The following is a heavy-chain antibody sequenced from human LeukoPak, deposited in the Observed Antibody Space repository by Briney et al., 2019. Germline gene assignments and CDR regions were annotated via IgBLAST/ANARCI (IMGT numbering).Heavy chain of an antibody. J-gene: IGHJ4*02. V-gene: IGHV4-59*01. CDR1: GGSLNSYY. CDR3: ARGLAAAGTSYFDY. Sequence: SETLSLTCTVSGGSLNSYYWSWIRQPPRQGLEWIGYIYYSGSTNYSPSLKGRVTISVDTSKNQFSLKLSSVTAADTAVYYCARGLAAAGTSYFDYWGQGTLVTVSS. CDR2: IYYSGST. D-gene: IGHD6-13*01.